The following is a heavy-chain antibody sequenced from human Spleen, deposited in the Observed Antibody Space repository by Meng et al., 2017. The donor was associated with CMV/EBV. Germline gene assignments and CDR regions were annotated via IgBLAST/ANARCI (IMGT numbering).Heavy chain of an antibody. CDR2: ISWDGRST. CDR1: GFTFDDYT. D-gene: IGHD2-15*01. J-gene: IGHJ4*02. V-gene: IGHV3-43*01. Sequence: GESLKISCAASGFTFDDYTMHWVRQAPGKGLEWVALISWDGRSTYYADSVKGRFTISRENAKNSLYLQMNSLRVGDTAVYYCARGLRIGDYWGQGTLVTVSS. CDR3: ARGLRIGDY.